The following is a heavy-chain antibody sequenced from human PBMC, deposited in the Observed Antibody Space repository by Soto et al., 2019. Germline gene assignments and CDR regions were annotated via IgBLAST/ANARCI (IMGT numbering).Heavy chain of an antibody. D-gene: IGHD3-16*01. Sequence: NPSETLSLTCTVSGGSISSYYWSWIRQPPGKGLEWIGHIYYTGSTNNNPSLKSRVTMSVDTSKNQFSLKLSSVTAADTAVYYCARPGDGRGLSVFDIWGQGTMVTVSS. CDR1: GGSISSYY. V-gene: IGHV4-59*08. J-gene: IGHJ3*02. CDR3: ARPGDGRGLSVFDI. CDR2: IYYTGST.